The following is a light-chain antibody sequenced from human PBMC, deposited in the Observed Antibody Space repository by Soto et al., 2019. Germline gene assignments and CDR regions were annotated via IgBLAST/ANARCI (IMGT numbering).Light chain of an antibody. V-gene: IGKV3-20*01. Sequence: EIVLTQSPGTLSLSPGERATLSCRASQSVSSSYFAWYQQKPGQAPRLLIYGASSGATGLPDSVSGSGSGKYIPITSSILEPEYFAVYYCQQYDSSPRTFGQGTKVEIK. J-gene: IGKJ1*01. CDR3: QQYDSSPRT. CDR2: GAS. CDR1: QSVSSSY.